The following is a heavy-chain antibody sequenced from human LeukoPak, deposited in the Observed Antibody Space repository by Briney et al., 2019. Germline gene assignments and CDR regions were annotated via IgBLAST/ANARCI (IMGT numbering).Heavy chain of an antibody. CDR1: GFAFRNYG. V-gene: IGHV3-30*18. J-gene: IGHJ4*02. D-gene: IGHD3-10*01. CDR3: ANDDARGFGEPSPYDY. Sequence: GGSLRLSCVASGFAFRNYGMHWVRQAPGKGLEWVAVISYDGINTHYADSVKGRFTISKDNSKNTLYLQLNTLRPEDTAVYYCANDDARGFGEPSPYDYWRQGTRVIVSS. CDR2: ISYDGINT.